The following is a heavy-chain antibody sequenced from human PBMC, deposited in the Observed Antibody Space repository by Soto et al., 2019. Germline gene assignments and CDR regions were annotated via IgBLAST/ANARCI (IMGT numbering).Heavy chain of an antibody. V-gene: IGHV4-30-4*01. CDR3: ARGPSGDKVDN. J-gene: IGHJ4*02. CDR2: IYDGGTT. D-gene: IGHD7-27*01. Sequence: PSETLSLTCTVSGGSISSAAYCWSWIRQSPDKGLEWIGHIYDGGTTYSSPSLKGRVTISADTSETQFSLKLNSVSAADTAVYYCARGPSGDKVDNWGQGIQVTVS. CDR1: GGSISSAAYC.